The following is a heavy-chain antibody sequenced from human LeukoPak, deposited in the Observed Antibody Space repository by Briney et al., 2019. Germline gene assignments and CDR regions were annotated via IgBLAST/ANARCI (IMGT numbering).Heavy chain of an antibody. V-gene: IGHV1-69*04. Sequence: ASVKVSCKASGGTFSSYAISCGRQAPGQGLGWMGRLIPILGIANYAQKFQGRVTITADKSTSTAYMELSSLRSEDTAVYYCASNYDFWSGYYPGFDYWGQGTLVTVSS. CDR3: ASNYDFWSGYYPGFDY. CDR1: GGTFSSYA. CDR2: LIPILGIA. D-gene: IGHD3-3*01. J-gene: IGHJ4*02.